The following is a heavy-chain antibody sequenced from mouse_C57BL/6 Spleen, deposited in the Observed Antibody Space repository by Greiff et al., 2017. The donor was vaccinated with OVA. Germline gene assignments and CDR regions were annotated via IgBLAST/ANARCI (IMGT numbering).Heavy chain of an antibody. D-gene: IGHD1-1*01. J-gene: IGHJ2*01. V-gene: IGHV5-9-1*02. CDR3: TRVDYGSSYDF. CDR1: GFTFSSYA. Sequence: EVKLVESGEGLVKPGGSLKLSCAASGFTFSSYAMSWVRQTPEKRLEWVAYISSGGDYIYYADTVKGRFTISRDNARNTLYLQMSSPKAEDTAMYYCTRVDYGSSYDFWGQGTTLTVSS. CDR2: ISSGGDYI.